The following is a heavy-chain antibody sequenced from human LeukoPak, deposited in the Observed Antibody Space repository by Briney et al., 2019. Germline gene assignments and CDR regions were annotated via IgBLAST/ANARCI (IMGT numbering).Heavy chain of an antibody. CDR2: IWYDGTNK. Sequence: GGSLRLSCAASGFTFSSYGMHWVRQAPGKGLEWVAVIWYDGTNKYYADSVKGRFTISRDNSKNTLYLQMNSLRAEDMAVYYCARAAYDSSGYLTLWGQGTLVTVSS. CDR1: GFTFSSYG. V-gene: IGHV3-33*01. CDR3: ARAAYDSSGYLTL. J-gene: IGHJ4*02. D-gene: IGHD3-22*01.